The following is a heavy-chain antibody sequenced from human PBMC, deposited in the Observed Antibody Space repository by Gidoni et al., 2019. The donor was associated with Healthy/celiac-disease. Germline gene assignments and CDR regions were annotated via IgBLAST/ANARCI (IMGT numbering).Heavy chain of an antibody. CDR2: IYYSGST. CDR3: ARTDDRGNWYFDL. J-gene: IGHJ2*01. V-gene: IGHV4-59*01. Sequence: IYYSGSTNYNLSLKSRVIISVDMSKNQFSLKPRSVTAADTAVYYCARTDDRGNWYFDLWGRGTLVTVSS. D-gene: IGHD3-22*01.